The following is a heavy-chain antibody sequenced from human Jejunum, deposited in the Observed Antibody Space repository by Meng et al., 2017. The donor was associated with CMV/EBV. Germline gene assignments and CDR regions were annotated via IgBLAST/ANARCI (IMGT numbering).Heavy chain of an antibody. CDR1: GGYISNSPSY. CDR3: ARHDRRSSWHFFDY. D-gene: IGHD6-13*01. CDR2: LYYSGIT. Sequence: SGGYISNSPSYWGWIRQPPGKGLEWIGSLYYSGITYYNPSLKSRVSISVDTSKNQFSLKLSSVTAADTAIYYCARHDRRSSWHFFDYWGQGTLVTVSS. J-gene: IGHJ4*02. V-gene: IGHV4-39*01.